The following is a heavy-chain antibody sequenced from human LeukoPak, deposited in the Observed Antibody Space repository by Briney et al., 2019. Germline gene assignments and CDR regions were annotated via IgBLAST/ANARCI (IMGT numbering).Heavy chain of an antibody. CDR2: MSGSGSST. J-gene: IGHJ3*02. D-gene: IGHD3-9*01. CDR1: GFTFNTYV. CDR3: ARDRDFDWLSNLDAFDI. Sequence: PGGSLRPSCAASGFTFNTYVISWVRQAPGKGLEWVSSMSGSGSSTYYADSVKGRFTISRDNSKNTLYLRMNSLRAEDTAVDYCARDRDFDWLSNLDAFDIWGQGTMVTVSS. V-gene: IGHV3-23*01.